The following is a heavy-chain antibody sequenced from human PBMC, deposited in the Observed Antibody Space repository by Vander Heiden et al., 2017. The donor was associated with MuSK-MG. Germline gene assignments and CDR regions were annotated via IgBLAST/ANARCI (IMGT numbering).Heavy chain of an antibody. Sequence: EVQLVESGGGLVQPGGSPRLPCAASGFTVSSNYMSWVRQAPGKGLEWVSVIYSGGSTYYADSVKGRFTISRDNSKNTLYLQMNSLRAEDTAVYYCAREVVGALDYWGQGTLVTVSS. J-gene: IGHJ4*02. V-gene: IGHV3-66*01. CDR3: AREVVGALDY. CDR2: IYSGGST. CDR1: GFTVSSNY. D-gene: IGHD1-26*01.